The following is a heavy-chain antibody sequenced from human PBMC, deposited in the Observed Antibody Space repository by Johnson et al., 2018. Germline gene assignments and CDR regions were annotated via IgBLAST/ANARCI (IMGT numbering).Heavy chain of an antibody. D-gene: IGHD1-1*01. J-gene: IGHJ6*02. CDR1: GFTFTNAW. CDR3: TTSSRYRHYGRDG. V-gene: IGHV3-15*01. Sequence: EVQLVESGGGLVKPGGSLRLSCEASGFTFTNAWMSWVRQAPGKGLEWLGRVRSKSEGGTTEYATPVKGRISVSRDDSKKTLFLQLHRLKIEDSGVYYCTTSSRYRHYGRDGWGQGTTVTVSS. CDR2: VRSKSEGGTT.